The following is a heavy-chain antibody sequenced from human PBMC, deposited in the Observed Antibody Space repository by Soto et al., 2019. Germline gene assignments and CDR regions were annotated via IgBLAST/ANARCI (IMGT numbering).Heavy chain of an antibody. V-gene: IGHV2-5*02. CDR2: IYLDDDK. D-gene: IGHD3-16*01. J-gene: IGHJ5*02. CDR1: GFSLTTRGVG. CDR3: ANIPNYDQCDWFDL. Sequence: QITLKESGPTLVKPTQTLTLTCTFSGFSLTTRGVGVGWIRQPPGKALECLALIYLDDDKRYSPSLQSRTSITKDTSKNQVVLTMTNVDPVDTATYYCANIPNYDQCDWFDLWGQGPLLSVSS.